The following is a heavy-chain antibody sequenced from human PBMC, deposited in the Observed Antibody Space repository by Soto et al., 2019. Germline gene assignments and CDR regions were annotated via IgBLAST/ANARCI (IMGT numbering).Heavy chain of an antibody. J-gene: IGHJ4*02. V-gene: IGHV3-7*05. Sequence: EVQLVESGGGLVQPGGSLRLSCAASGFTFSSYWMSWVRQAPGKGLEWVANIKQDGSEKYYVDSVKGRFTISRDNAKNSLYLKMNSLRAEDTAVYYCARERGYSSSWFYFAYWGQGTLVTVSS. CDR2: IKQDGSEK. CDR3: ARERGYSSSWFYFAY. D-gene: IGHD6-13*01. CDR1: GFTFSSYW.